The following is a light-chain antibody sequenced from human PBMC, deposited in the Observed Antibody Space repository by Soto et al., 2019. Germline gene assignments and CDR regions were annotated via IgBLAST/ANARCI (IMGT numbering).Light chain of an antibody. J-gene: IGKJ2*01. CDR3: QQYNNWPYT. V-gene: IGKV3-15*01. CDR2: GAS. CDR1: QSVSSN. Sequence: EIVMTQSPATLSVSPGERATLSCRASQSVSSNLAWYQQKPGQAPRLLIHGASTRATGIPARFSGSGSGTEFTLTISSLQSEDFVVYYCQQYNNWPYTFGQGTKLEIK.